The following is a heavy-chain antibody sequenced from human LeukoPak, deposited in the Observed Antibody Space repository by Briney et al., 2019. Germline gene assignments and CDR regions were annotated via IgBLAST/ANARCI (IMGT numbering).Heavy chain of an antibody. CDR1: GYTFTSYD. Sequence: ASVKVSCKASGYTFTSYDINWVRQATGQGLEWMGWMNPNSGNTGYAQKFQGRVTMTRNTSISTAYMELSSLRSEDTAVYYCATAPRIYGDYVFDYWGQGTLVTVSS. V-gene: IGHV1-8*01. CDR3: ATAPRIYGDYVFDY. J-gene: IGHJ4*02. D-gene: IGHD4-17*01. CDR2: MNPNSGNT.